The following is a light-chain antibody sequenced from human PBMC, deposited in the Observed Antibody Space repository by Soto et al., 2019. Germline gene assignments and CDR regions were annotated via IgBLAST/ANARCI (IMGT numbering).Light chain of an antibody. V-gene: IGKV3-20*01. CDR1: QSVSSSY. Sequence: EIVLTQSPGTLSLSPGERATLSCRASQSVSSSYVAWYQQKPGQAPRLLIYGASSRATGIPDRFSGSGSGTGCTLTISRREPEELAVYYGQQYGSSPPTCGGGTKVEIK. CDR2: GAS. J-gene: IGKJ4*01. CDR3: QQYGSSPPT.